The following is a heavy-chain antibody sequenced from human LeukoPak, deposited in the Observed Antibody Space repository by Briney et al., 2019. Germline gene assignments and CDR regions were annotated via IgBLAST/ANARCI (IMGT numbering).Heavy chain of an antibody. V-gene: IGHV3-21*01. J-gene: IGHJ5*02. D-gene: IGHD6-19*01. CDR1: GFTFSRFS. CDR2: ISSSGSYI. CDR3: ARGYSSPP. Sequence: GGSLRLSCAASGFTFSRFSMNWVRQAPGKGLEWVSSISSSGSYIFYADSLKGRITISRDNAKNSLYLQMNSLRAEDTAVYDCARGYSSPPWGQGTLVTVSS.